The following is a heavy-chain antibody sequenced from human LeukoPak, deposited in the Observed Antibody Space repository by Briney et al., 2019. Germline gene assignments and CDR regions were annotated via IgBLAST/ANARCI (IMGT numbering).Heavy chain of an antibody. CDR3: AGGGGWGFLCSGGSCYSVGRRGYYYGMDV. CDR1: GYTFTGYY. D-gene: IGHD2-15*01. V-gene: IGHV1-2*02. Sequence: ASVKVSCKASGYTFTGYYMHWVRQAPGQGLEWMGWINPNSGGTNYAQKFQGRVTMTRDTSISTAYMELSRLRSDDTAVYYCAGGGGWGFLCSGGSCYSVGRRGYYYGMDVWGQGTTVTVSS. J-gene: IGHJ6*02. CDR2: INPNSGGT.